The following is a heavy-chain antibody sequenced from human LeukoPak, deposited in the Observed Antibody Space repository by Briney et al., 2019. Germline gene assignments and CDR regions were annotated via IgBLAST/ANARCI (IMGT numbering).Heavy chain of an antibody. CDR1: GGSFSGYY. J-gene: IGHJ4*02. CDR2: IYYSGST. CDR3: AGSSGYYFDY. Sequence: SETLSLTCAVYGGSFSGYYWSWIRQPPGKGLEWIGSIYYSGSTYYNPSLKSRVTISVDTSKNQFSLKLSSVTAADTAGYCCAGSSGYYFDYWGQGTLVTVSS. D-gene: IGHD3-22*01. V-gene: IGHV4-34*01.